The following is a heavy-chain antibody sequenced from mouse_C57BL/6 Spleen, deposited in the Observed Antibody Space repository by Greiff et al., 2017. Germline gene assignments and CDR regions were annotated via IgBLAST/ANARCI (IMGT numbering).Heavy chain of an antibody. CDR1: GFTFNTYA. Sequence: EVQLVESGGGLVQPKGSLKLSCAASGFTFNTYAMHWVRQAPGKGLEWVARIRSKSSNYATYYADSVKDRFTISRDDSQSMLYLQMNNRKTEDTAMYYCVRGGGETGPPYFDYWGQGTTLTVSS. CDR2: IRSKSSNYAT. D-gene: IGHD4-1*01. CDR3: VRGGGETGPPYFDY. V-gene: IGHV10-3*01. J-gene: IGHJ2*01.